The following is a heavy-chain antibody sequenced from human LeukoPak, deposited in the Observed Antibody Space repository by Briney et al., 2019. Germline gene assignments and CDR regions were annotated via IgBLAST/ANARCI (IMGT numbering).Heavy chain of an antibody. CDR1: GYSISSGYY. V-gene: IGHV4-38-2*01. CDR3: ARCFGKGYSSGWYGDY. CDR2: IYHSGST. D-gene: IGHD6-19*01. J-gene: IGHJ4*02. Sequence: SETLSLTCAVSGYSISSGYYWGWIRQPPGKGLEWIGSIYHSGSTYYNPSLKSRVTISVDTSKNQFSLKLSSVTAADTAVYYCARCFGKGYSSGWYGDYWGQGTLVTVSS.